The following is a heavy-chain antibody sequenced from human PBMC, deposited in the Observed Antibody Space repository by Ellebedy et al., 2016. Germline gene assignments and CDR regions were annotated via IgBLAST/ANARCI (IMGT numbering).Heavy chain of an antibody. V-gene: IGHV4-34*01. Sequence: SETLSLTXAVYGGSLSDYHWRWIRQSPGKGLEWIGEISHSGSSNHNPSLKSRVTISVDTSKNQFSLKLSSVTAADTAVYFCARIAGGPYYYFYYYIDVWGKGTTVTVSS. J-gene: IGHJ6*03. CDR3: ARIAGGPYYYFYYYIDV. D-gene: IGHD1-26*01. CDR2: ISHSGSS. CDR1: GGSLSDYH.